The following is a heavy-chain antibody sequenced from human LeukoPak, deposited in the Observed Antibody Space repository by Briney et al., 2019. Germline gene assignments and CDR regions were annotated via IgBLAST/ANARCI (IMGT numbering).Heavy chain of an antibody. Sequence: GGSLRLSCAASGFTFSSYAMSWVRQAPGKGLEWVSAISGSGGSTYYADSVKGRFTISRDNSKNTLYLHVNSLRAEDTAVYYCAKARGDYDILTGYHPYFDYWGQGTLVTVSS. CDR2: ISGSGGST. V-gene: IGHV3-23*01. CDR1: GFTFSSYA. J-gene: IGHJ4*02. CDR3: AKARGDYDILTGYHPYFDY. D-gene: IGHD3-9*01.